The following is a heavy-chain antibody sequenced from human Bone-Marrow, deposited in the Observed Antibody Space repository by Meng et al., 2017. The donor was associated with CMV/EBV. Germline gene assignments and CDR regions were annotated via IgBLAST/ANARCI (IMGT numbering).Heavy chain of an antibody. CDR3: ASRLGYCSSTSCP. Sequence: SEPLSLTCAVSGGSISSSNWWSWVRQPPGKGLEWIGEIYHSGSTNYNPSLKSRVTISVDKSKNQFSLKLSSVTAADTAVYYCASRLGYCSSTSCPWGQGTLVTVSS. V-gene: IGHV4-4*02. J-gene: IGHJ5*02. CDR1: GGSISSSNW. CDR2: IYHSGST. D-gene: IGHD2-2*01.